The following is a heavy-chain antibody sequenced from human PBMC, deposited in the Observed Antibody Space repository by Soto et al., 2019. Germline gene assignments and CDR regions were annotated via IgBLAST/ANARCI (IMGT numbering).Heavy chain of an antibody. CDR1: GGSISSGGYY. V-gene: IGHV4-31*03. D-gene: IGHD4-17*01. CDR3: ASGPYLYGDYYFDY. CDR2: IYYSGST. Sequence: PSETLSLTCTVSGGSISSGGYYWSWICQHPGKGLEWIGYIYYSGSTYYNPSLKSRVTISVDTSKNQFSLKLSSVTAADTAVYYCASGPYLYGDYYFDYWGQGTLVTVSS. J-gene: IGHJ4*02.